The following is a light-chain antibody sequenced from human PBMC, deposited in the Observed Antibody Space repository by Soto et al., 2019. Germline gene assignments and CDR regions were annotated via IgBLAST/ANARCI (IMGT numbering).Light chain of an antibody. CDR3: QQSYSTPPIT. CDR1: QSISIY. CDR2: AAS. V-gene: IGKV1-39*01. J-gene: IGKJ5*01. Sequence: DIQLTQSPSFLSSSVGDRVTITCRASQSISIYLNWYQQKPGKAPKLLIYAASSLQSGVPSRFSGSGSGTDFTLTISSLQPEDFATYYCQQSYSTPPITFGQGTRLEI.